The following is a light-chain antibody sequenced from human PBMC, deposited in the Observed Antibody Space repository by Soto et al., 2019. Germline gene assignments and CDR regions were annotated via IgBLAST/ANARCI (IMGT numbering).Light chain of an antibody. CDR1: NSNIGGNY. CDR2: RNN. V-gene: IGLV1-47*01. J-gene: IGLJ3*02. CDR3: QSYDTTLRGWV. Sequence: QSVLTQPPSASGTPGQRVTISCSGSNSNIGGNYVYWYQHLPGTAPKLLIYRNNKRPSGVPDRFSGARSGTSASLAITGLQAEDEADYYCQSYDTTLRGWVFGGGTKLTVL.